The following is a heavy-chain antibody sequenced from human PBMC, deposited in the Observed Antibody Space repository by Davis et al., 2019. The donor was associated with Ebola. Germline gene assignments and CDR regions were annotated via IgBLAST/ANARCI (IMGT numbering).Heavy chain of an antibody. CDR2: INSDGSST. J-gene: IGHJ2*01. CDR1: GFTFSSYW. CDR3: ARDSLYWYFDL. Sequence: GESLKIPCAASGFTFSSYWMHWVRQAPGKGLVWVSRINSDGSSTSYADSVKGRFTISRDNAKNTLYLQMNSLRAEDTAVYYCARDSLYWYFDLWGRGTLVTVSS. V-gene: IGHV3-74*01.